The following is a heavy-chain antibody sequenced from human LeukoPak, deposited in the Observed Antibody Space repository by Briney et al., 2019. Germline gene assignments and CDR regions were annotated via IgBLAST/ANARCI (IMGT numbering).Heavy chain of an antibody. D-gene: IGHD2-2*01. CDR2: ISSSTSYI. CDR3: ARGLYYAPGPLDY. CDR1: GFTFSSYS. V-gene: IGHV3-21*01. J-gene: IGHJ4*02. Sequence: GGSLRLSCAASGFTFSSYSMNWVRQAPGKGLEWVSSISSSTSYIYYADSVKGRFTISRDNAKNSLYLQMNSLRAEDTAVYYCARGLYYAPGPLDYWGQGTLVTVSS.